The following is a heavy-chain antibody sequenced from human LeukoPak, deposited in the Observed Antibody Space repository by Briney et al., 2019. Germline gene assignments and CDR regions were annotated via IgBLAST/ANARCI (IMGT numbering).Heavy chain of an antibody. J-gene: IGHJ5*02. CDR3: ARDKYEMGFGKFLYPWFDT. CDR1: GYTFTGYY. Sequence: ASVKVSCKASGYTFTGYYMHWVRQAPGKGLAWMGWINHNSGGTNFAQKLQGRVTMTRDTSIKTLYMSLSRLRSDDTAVYYCARDKYEMGFGKFLYPWFDTWGQGNLVTVSS. CDR2: INHNSGGT. D-gene: IGHD3-10*01. V-gene: IGHV1-2*02.